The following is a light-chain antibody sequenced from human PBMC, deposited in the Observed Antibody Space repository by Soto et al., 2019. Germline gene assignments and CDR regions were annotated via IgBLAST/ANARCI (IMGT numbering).Light chain of an antibody. Sequence: QSVLTQPASVSGSPGQSITISCTGTSSDVGGYSYVSWYQQHPGKTPKLMIYEVSNRPSGVPDRFSGSKSGNTASLTVSGLQAEDEADYYCTSHAGTINFPYIFGTGTKLTVL. CDR2: EVS. CDR1: SSDVGGYSY. J-gene: IGLJ1*01. CDR3: TSHAGTINFPYI. V-gene: IGLV2-8*01.